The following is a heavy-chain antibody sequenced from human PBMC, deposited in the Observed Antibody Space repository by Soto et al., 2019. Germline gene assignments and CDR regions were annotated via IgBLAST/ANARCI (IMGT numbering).Heavy chain of an antibody. V-gene: IGHV3-74*01. CDR2: LNSEGTSA. J-gene: IGHJ4*02. Sequence: EVQLVESGGGLVQRGGSLRLFWASFGFTFSSNRIQWVRQNPGEGLVWVSRLNSEGTSANYPDPVKGRFTNSRDNAKNTLFLQMNSLTAEDTALYYCARGPSGWYGFDYWGQGTLVTVSS. CDR3: ARGPSGWYGFDY. CDR1: GFTFSSNR. D-gene: IGHD6-19*01.